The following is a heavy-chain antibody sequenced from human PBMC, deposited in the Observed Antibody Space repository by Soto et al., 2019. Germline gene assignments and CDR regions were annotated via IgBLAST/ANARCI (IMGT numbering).Heavy chain of an antibody. D-gene: IGHD2-15*01. J-gene: IGHJ4*02. CDR3: ARDRVDCSGGSCYSAFDY. CDR2: ISYDGSNK. Sequence: QVQLVESGGGVVQPGRSLRPSCAASGFTFSTYPMHWVRQAPGKGLEWVAVISYDGSNKYYADSVKGRFTISTDNSKNTLYLQMNSLRAEDTAVYYCARDRVDCSGGSCYSAFDYWGQGTLVTVSS. CDR1: GFTFSTYP. V-gene: IGHV3-30-3*01.